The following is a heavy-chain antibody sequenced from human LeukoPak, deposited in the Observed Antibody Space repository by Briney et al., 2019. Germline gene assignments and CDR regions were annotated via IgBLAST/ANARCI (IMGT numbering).Heavy chain of an antibody. CDR2: IRYDGSNK. CDR3: AKETDYYGDYPVIDY. V-gene: IGHV3-30*02. CDR1: GFTFSSYG. D-gene: IGHD4-17*01. J-gene: IGHJ4*02. Sequence: GGSLRLSCAASGFTFSSYGMHWVRQAPGKGLEWVAFIRYDGSNKYYADSVKGRFTISRDNSKNTLYLQMNSLRAEDTAVYYCAKETDYYGDYPVIDYWGQGTLVTVSS.